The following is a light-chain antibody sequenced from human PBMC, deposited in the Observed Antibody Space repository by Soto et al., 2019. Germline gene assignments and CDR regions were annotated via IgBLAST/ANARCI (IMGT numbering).Light chain of an antibody. V-gene: IGKV3-20*01. Sequence: ENVLTQSPGTLSLSPGERATLSCRASQSVSSNFLAWYQQKPGQAPRLLIYGASNRATGIPDRFSGSGSGTDFTLTISRLEPEDFAVYYCQPYDSSPRTFGQGTKVEIK. CDR2: GAS. J-gene: IGKJ1*01. CDR1: QSVSSNF. CDR3: QPYDSSPRT.